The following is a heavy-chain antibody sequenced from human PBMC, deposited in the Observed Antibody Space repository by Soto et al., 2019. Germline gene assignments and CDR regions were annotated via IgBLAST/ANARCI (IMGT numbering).Heavy chain of an antibody. Sequence: GGSLRLSCAASGFTFSSYGMHWFRQAPGKGLEWVAVIWYDGSNKYYADSVKGRFTISRDNSKNTLYLQMNSLRAEDTAVYYCARDALSRIAVAGIYYYYYMDVWGKGTTVTVSS. D-gene: IGHD6-19*01. CDR2: IWYDGSNK. CDR3: ARDALSRIAVAGIYYYYYMDV. V-gene: IGHV3-33*01. J-gene: IGHJ6*03. CDR1: GFTFSSYG.